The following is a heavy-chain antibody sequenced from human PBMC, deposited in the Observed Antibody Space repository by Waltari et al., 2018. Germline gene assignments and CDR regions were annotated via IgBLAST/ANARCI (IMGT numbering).Heavy chain of an antibody. V-gene: IGHV4-34*01. D-gene: IGHD6-13*01. CDR1: GGSFSGYY. CDR2: INHSGST. J-gene: IGHJ5*02. Sequence: QVQLQQWGAGLLKPSETLSLTCAVYGGSFSGYYWSWIRQPPGKGLEWIGEINHSGSTNYNPSLKSRVTISVDTSKNQFSLKLSSVTAADTAVYYCARDLPTNWQQRQANWFDPWGQGTLVTVSS. CDR3: ARDLPTNWQQRQANWFDP.